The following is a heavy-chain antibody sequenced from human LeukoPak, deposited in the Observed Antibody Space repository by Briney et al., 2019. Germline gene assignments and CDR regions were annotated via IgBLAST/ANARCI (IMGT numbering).Heavy chain of an antibody. J-gene: IGHJ4*02. D-gene: IGHD2/OR15-2a*01. CDR1: GFTFSSHA. V-gene: IGHV3-23*01. CDR3: ATFPPRVTYFDY. CDR2: ISDTGIHT. Sequence: GGSLRLSCVDSGFTFSSHAMSWVRQAPGKGLEWVSSISDTGIHTYYADSVKGRFTISRDNSKNTLYLQMNILRAEDTAVYYCATFPPRVTYFDYWGQGSLVTVSS.